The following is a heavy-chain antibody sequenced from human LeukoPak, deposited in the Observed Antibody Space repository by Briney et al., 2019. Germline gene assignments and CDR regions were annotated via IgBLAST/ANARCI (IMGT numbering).Heavy chain of an antibody. V-gene: IGHV1-2*02. CDR1: GYTFTGYY. J-gene: IGHJ6*02. CDR3: ARDHCSSANCYDYHYYGMDV. D-gene: IGHD2-2*01. Sequence: ASVKVSCKASGYTFTGYYMHWVRQSPGQGLEWMGWINPNSGGTNYAQKFQGRVTVTRDTSISTAYMELSRLRSDDTAVYYRARDHCSSANCYDYHYYGMDVWGQGTTVTVSS. CDR2: INPNSGGT.